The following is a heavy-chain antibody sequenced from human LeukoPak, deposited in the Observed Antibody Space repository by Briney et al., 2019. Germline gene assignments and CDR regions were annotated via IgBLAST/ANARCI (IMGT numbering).Heavy chain of an antibody. J-gene: IGHJ4*02. CDR3: ARDQPLWGYTGYDYHY. CDR1: GGSISSSSYY. CDR2: IYYSGST. V-gene: IGHV4-39*07. D-gene: IGHD5-12*01. Sequence: SETLSLTCTVSGGSISSSSYYWGWIRQPPGKGLEWIGSIYYSGSTYYNPSLKSRVTISVDTSKNQFSLKLSSVTAADTAVYYCARDQPLWGYTGYDYHYWGQGTPVTVSS.